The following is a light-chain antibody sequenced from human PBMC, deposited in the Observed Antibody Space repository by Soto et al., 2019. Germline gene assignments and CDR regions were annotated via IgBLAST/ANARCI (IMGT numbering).Light chain of an antibody. V-gene: IGKV3-11*01. CDR2: DVS. CDR3: HQRYNWPRVT. J-gene: IGKJ5*01. CDR1: QSVSNS. Sequence: VLTQSPATLSLSPGERVTLSCRASQSVSNSLAWYQQTPGQPPRLLIYDVSNRATGIPARFSGSGSGTDFTLTITSLEPEDFAVYFCHQRYNWPRVTFGQGTRLEIK.